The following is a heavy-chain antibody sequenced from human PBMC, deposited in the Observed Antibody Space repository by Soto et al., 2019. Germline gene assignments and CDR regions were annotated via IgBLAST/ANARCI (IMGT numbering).Heavy chain of an antibody. CDR3: ARHHGPTTSENWFDP. V-gene: IGHV1-18*01. Sequence: ASVKVSCKASGYTFFTYDISWVRQAPGQGLEWMGWISTYSGDTKYAQKFQGRVTMTTDTSTTTAYLELRSLRSDNTAVYYCARHHGPTTSENWFDPWGQGTLVTVSS. D-gene: IGHD5-12*01. CDR2: ISTYSGDT. J-gene: IGHJ5*02. CDR1: GYTFFTYD.